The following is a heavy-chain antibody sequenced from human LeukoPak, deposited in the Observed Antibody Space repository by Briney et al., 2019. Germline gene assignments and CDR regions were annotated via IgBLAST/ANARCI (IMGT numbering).Heavy chain of an antibody. CDR3: ARDEQWMVAEGCLYYMDV. V-gene: IGHV3-21*01. CDR2: ISSRSTNI. D-gene: IGHD6-19*01. Sequence: GGSLRLSCAGSGFTFSSYSMNWFRQAPGKGLERVSSISSRSTNIFYADSVKGRFTISRDNAKNSLYLQMNNLGAEDTAVYYWARDEQWMVAEGCLYYMDVWGKGTTVTVSS. CDR1: GFTFSSYS. J-gene: IGHJ6*03.